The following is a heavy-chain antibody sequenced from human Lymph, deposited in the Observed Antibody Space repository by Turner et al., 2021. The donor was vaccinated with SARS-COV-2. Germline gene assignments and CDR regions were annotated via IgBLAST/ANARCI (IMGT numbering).Heavy chain of an antibody. Sequence: EVQLVESGGGLTQPGGSLSLSCAASGFTVSSNYMSWVRQAPGKGLEWVSIIYSGGSTYYADSVKGRLTISRDNSKNTLYLQMNSLRAEDTAVYYCARDLMEVGGMDVWGQGTTVTVSS. CDR3: ARDLMEVGGMDV. J-gene: IGHJ6*02. CDR1: GFTVSSNY. CDR2: IYSGGST. V-gene: IGHV3-53*01. D-gene: IGHD3-3*01.